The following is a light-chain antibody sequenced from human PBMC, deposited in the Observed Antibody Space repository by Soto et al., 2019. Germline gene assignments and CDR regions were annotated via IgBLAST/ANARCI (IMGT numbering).Light chain of an antibody. V-gene: IGKV1-5*03. CDR1: QSITTW. Sequence: DIQMTQSPSTVSASVGDSVTITCRASQSITTWLAWYQQRPGKAPKLLIYKASTLKSGVPSRFSGSGSGTDFTLTISSLQPEDFATYYCLQYKNSPITFGQGTRLEIK. CDR3: LQYKNSPIT. CDR2: KAS. J-gene: IGKJ5*01.